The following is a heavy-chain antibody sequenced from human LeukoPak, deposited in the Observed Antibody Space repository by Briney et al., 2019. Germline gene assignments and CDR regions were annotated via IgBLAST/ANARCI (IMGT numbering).Heavy chain of an antibody. J-gene: IGHJ6*02. CDR3: ALLRAGRTSSHQEYYYSYGMDV. D-gene: IGHD3-10*01. CDR2: IIPIIGSA. Sequence: RASVKVSCKASGGTFSSYAISWVRQAPGQGLEWMGQIIPIIGSAHYAQKFQDRVTSTVDESTSTAYMELSSLRSEDTAVYYCALLRAGRTSSHQEYYYSYGMDVWGQGTTVTVSS. CDR1: GGTFSSYA. V-gene: IGHV1-69*01.